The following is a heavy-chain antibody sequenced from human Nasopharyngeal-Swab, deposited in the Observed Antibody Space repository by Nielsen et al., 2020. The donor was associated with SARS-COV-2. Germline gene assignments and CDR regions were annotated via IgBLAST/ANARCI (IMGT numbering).Heavy chain of an antibody. CDR1: GGSISSYY. J-gene: IGHJ6*02. Sequence: SETLSLTCTVSGGSISSYYWSWIRQPPGKGLEWIGYIYYSGSTNYNPSLKSRVTISVDTSKNQFSLKLSSVTAADTVVYYCASLAGTMVRGVIPHRYYYYGMDVWGQGTTVTVSS. V-gene: IGHV4-59*01. D-gene: IGHD3-10*01. CDR2: IYYSGST. CDR3: ASLAGTMVRGVIPHRYYYYGMDV.